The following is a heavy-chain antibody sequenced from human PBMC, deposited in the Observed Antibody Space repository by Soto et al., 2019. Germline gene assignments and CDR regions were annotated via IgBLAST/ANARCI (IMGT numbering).Heavy chain of an antibody. CDR3: AKGYYDSIGYYNYFDY. CDR2: ISGSGGST. J-gene: IGHJ4*02. V-gene: IGHV3-23*01. CDR1: GFTFSSYA. Sequence: GGSLRLSCAASGFTFSSYAMSWVRHAPGKGLEWVSTISGSGGSTYYADSVKGRFTISRDNSKNTLSLQMDSLRVEDTAVYYCAKGYYDSIGYYNYFDYWGQGALVTVSS. D-gene: IGHD3-22*01.